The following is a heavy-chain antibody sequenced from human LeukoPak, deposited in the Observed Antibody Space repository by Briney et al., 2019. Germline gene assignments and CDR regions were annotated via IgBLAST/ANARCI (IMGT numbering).Heavy chain of an antibody. CDR2: IYYSGTA. CDR3: ARRRGQSSGPSYYYFYMDV. J-gene: IGHJ6*03. Sequence: SETLSLTCAVSGGSISNSSYFWGWIRQSPGKGPEWIGSIYYSGTAYSNPSLNSRVTISIDTSKNQFSLKLNSVTAADSAVYYCARRRGQSSGPSYYYFYMDVWGKGTTVTVSS. CDR1: GGSISNSSYF. D-gene: IGHD2-8*02. V-gene: IGHV4-39*07.